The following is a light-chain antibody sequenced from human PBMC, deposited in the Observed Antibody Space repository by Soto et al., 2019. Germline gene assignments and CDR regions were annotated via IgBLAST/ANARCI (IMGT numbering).Light chain of an antibody. Sequence: QSVLTQPASVSGSPGQSIAISCTGTSSDVGGYDYVSWYQQHPGKAPRLMIYDVSHRPSGVSDRFSGSKSGNTASLTISGLQAEDEADYYCSSSTSSSTPLFGGGTKVTVL. V-gene: IGLV2-14*01. J-gene: IGLJ3*02. CDR1: SSDVGGYDY. CDR3: SSSTSSSTPL. CDR2: DVS.